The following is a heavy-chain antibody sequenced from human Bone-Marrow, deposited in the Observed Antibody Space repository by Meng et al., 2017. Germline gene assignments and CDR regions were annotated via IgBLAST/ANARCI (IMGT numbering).Heavy chain of an antibody. CDR3: ARDKVAPRDGYRTSNWFDP. D-gene: IGHD5-24*01. CDR2: IIPIFGTA. CDR1: GGTFSSYA. Sequence: SVKVSCKASGGTFSSYAISWVRQAPGQGLEWMGGIIPIFGTANYAQKFQDRVTITADKSTSTAYMELSSLRSEDTAVYYCARDKVAPRDGYRTSNWFDPWGQGTLVTSPQ. J-gene: IGHJ5*02. V-gene: IGHV1-69*06.